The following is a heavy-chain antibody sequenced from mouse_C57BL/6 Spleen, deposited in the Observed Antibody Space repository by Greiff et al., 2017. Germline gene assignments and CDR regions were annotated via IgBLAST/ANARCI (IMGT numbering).Heavy chain of an antibody. CDR3: ARDRGYSNSYWYFDV. Sequence: EVKLQESGPGLVKPSQSLSLTCSVTGYSITSGYYWNWIRQCPGNKLEWMGYISYDGSNNYNPFLKNRISSTRDTSKNQFFLKLNSVTTEDPATYYCARDRGYSNSYWYFDVWGTGTTVTVSS. J-gene: IGHJ1*03. V-gene: IGHV3-6*01. CDR2: ISYDGSN. CDR1: GYSITSGYY. D-gene: IGHD2-5*01.